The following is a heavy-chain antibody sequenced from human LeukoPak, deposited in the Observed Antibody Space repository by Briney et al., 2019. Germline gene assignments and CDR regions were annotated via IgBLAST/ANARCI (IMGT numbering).Heavy chain of an antibody. J-gene: IGHJ4*02. V-gene: IGHV3-72*01. CDR1: GFPFSSYE. CDR2: IRNKPNGYTT. Sequence: GGSLRLSCAVSGFPFSSYEMNWVRQAPGKGLEWVGRIRNKPNGYTTEYAASVKGRFTISRDDSRDSLYLQMNSLKTEDTAVYYCARTPRAGMVGYWGQGTLVTVSS. D-gene: IGHD2-15*01. CDR3: ARTPRAGMVGY.